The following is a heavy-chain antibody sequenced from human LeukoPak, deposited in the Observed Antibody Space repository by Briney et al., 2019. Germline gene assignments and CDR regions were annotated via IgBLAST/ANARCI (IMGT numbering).Heavy chain of an antibody. CDR1: GFTFSSYS. CDR3: AKEAGYSSGWLDY. J-gene: IGHJ4*02. Sequence: GGSLRLSCAASGFTFSSYSMNWVRQAPGKGLEWVSCISSSSSYIYYADSVKGRFTISRDNSKNTLYLQMNSLRAEDTAVYYCAKEAGYSSGWLDYWGQGTLVTVSS. D-gene: IGHD6-19*01. CDR2: ISSSSSYI. V-gene: IGHV3-21*04.